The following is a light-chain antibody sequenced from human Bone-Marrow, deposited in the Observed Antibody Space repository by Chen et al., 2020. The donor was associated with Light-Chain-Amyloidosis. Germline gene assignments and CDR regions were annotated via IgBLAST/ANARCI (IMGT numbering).Light chain of an antibody. V-gene: IGLV2-14*01. Sequence: QSALTQPASVSGSPGQSITISCTGTSSDIGDYNYVSWYQQHPGKAPKLMIYDVSNRPSGVSDRFSGSKSGVTASPTISGLQAEDEADYFCSSYTSSSTRVFGGGTKLTVL. CDR1: SSDIGDYNY. CDR3: SSYTSSSTRV. CDR2: DVS. J-gene: IGLJ3*02.